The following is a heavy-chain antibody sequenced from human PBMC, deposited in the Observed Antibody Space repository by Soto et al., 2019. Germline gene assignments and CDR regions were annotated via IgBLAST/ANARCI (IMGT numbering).Heavy chain of an antibody. V-gene: IGHV1-69*12. J-gene: IGHJ4*02. CDR3: ARATRIASRPVGDFRY. CDR2: IIPIFGTA. Sequence: QVQLLQSGAEVKKPGSSVKVSCKASGGTFSSYAISWVRQAPGQGLEWMGGIIPIFGTANYAQKCQGRVTITADESTSTAYTELSSLRSEDTAVYYCARATRIASRPVGDFRYWGQGTLVHVSS. D-gene: IGHD6-6*01. CDR1: GGTFSSYA.